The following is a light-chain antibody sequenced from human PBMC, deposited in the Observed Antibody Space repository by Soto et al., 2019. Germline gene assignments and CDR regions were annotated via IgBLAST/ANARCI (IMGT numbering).Light chain of an antibody. J-gene: IGKJ1*01. CDR1: QSISSN. Sequence: VVLTQSPVTLSWSPGERAKISCRASQSISSNLAWYQQKPGQAPRLLIYGASTRATGIPARFSGSGSGTEFTLTISSLQSEDFAVYYCQQYNNWPPWTFGQGTKVDIK. CDR2: GAS. V-gene: IGKV3-15*01. CDR3: QQYNNWPPWT.